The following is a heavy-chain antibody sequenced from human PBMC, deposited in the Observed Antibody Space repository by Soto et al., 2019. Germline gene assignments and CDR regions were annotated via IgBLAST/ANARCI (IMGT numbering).Heavy chain of an antibody. CDR1: GGSINSPNW. V-gene: IGHV4-4*02. Sequence: QVQLQESGPGLVKPSGTLSLTCAVSGGSINSPNWWNWVRQPPGKGLEWIGEIHHSGSSNYNPSLKSRLTISVEKSKNELSLKLNSVTAADTAVYYCGRAYSSGSPIDSWGQGTLVTVSS. J-gene: IGHJ4*02. CDR3: GRAYSSGSPIDS. CDR2: IHHSGSS. D-gene: IGHD6-19*01.